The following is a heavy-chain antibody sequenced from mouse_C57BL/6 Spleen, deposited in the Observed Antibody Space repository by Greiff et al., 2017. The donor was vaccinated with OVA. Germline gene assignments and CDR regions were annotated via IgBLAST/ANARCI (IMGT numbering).Heavy chain of an antibody. D-gene: IGHD2-2*01. CDR2: ISYDGSN. CDR1: GYSITSGYY. CDR3: ARDQGANYGYTWFAD. J-gene: IGHJ3*01. Sequence: EVKLMESGPGLVKPSQSLSLTCSVTGYSITSGYYWNWIRQFPGNKLEWMGYISYDGSNNYNPSLKNRISITRDTSKNQFFLKLNSVTTEDTATYYCARDQGANYGYTWFADWGQGTLVTVSA. V-gene: IGHV3-6*01.